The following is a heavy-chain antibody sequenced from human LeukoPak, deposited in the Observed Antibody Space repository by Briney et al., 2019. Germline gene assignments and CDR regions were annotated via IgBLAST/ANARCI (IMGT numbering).Heavy chain of an antibody. J-gene: IGHJ4*02. V-gene: IGHV4-34*01. CDR1: GFTFSSYA. CDR3: ARGWVGIAAALDY. D-gene: IGHD6-13*01. CDR2: INHSGST. Sequence: GSLRLSCAASGFTFSSYAMSWIRQPPGKGLEWIGEINHSGSTNYNPSLKSRVTISVDTSKNQFSLKLSSVTAADTAVYYCARGWVGIAAALDYWGQGTLVTVSS.